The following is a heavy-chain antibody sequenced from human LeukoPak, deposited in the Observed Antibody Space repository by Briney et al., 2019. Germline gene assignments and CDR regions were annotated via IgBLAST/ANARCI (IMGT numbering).Heavy chain of an antibody. CDR1: GGTFSSYA. CDR2: MNPNSGNT. D-gene: IGHD3-16*01. CDR3: ARDYNLWEFVDAFDI. Sequence: ASVKVSCKASGGTFSSYAISWVRQAPGQGLEWMGWMNPNSGNTGYAQKFQGRVTITRNTSISTAYMELRSLRSDDTAVYYCARDYNLWEFVDAFDIWGQGTMVTVSS. V-gene: IGHV1-8*03. J-gene: IGHJ3*02.